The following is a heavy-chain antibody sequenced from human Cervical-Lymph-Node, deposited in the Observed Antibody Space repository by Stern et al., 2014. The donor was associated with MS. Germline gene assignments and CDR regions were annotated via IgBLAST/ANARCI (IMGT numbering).Heavy chain of an antibody. CDR2: IYHSGTS. J-gene: IGHJ3*02. D-gene: IGHD4-11*01. CDR3: ARVRLQWPTDAFEI. CDR1: GGSISSGDYY. Sequence: DQLVESGPGLVKTSQTLSVTCTVSGGSISSGDYYWSWIRQHPGKGLEWIGYIYHSGTSYYNPSLKSRATMSVDTFKDQFSLRLSSVTAADTAVYYCARVRLQWPTDAFEIWGQGTMVTVSS. V-gene: IGHV4-31*03.